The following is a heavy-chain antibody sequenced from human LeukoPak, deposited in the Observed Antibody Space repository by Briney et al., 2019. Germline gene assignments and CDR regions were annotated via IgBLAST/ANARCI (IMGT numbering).Heavy chain of an antibody. V-gene: IGHV7-4-1*02. Sequence: ASVKVSCKASGYTFTSYAMNWVRQAPGQGLEWMGWINTNTGNPTYAQGFTGRFVFSLDTSVSTAYLQISSLKAEDTAVYYCARDYLDIVVVPAGGYGMDVWGQGTTVTVSS. D-gene: IGHD2-2*01. CDR3: ARDYLDIVVVPAGGYGMDV. CDR2: INTNTGNP. CDR1: GYTFTSYA. J-gene: IGHJ6*02.